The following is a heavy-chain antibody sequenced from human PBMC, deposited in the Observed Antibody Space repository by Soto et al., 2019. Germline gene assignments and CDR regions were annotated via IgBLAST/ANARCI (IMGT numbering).Heavy chain of an antibody. J-gene: IGHJ3*02. CDR1: GFTFSSYS. V-gene: IGHV3-21*04. CDR3: ARIIDPYYYGSLGAFDI. D-gene: IGHD3-10*01. CDR2: ISSSSSYI. Sequence: PGGSLRLSCAASGFTFSSYSMNWVRQAPGKGLEWVSSISSSSSYIYYADSVKGRFTISRNNAKNSLYLQMNSLRAEDTAVYYCARIIDPYYYGSLGAFDIWGQGTMVTVSS.